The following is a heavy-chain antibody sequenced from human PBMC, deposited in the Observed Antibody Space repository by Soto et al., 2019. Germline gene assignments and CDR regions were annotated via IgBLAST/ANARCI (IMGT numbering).Heavy chain of an antibody. D-gene: IGHD2-15*01. CDR2: INSDGSST. CDR1: GFTFSSYW. J-gene: IGHJ4*02. CDR3: VRTSLVVAAATREDY. V-gene: IGHV3-74*01. Sequence: EVQLVESGGGLVQPGESLRLSCAASGFTFSSYWMHWVRQAPGKGLVWVSSINSDGSSTSYAGSVKGRFTISRDNAKNTLYLQMNSLRAEDTAVYYCVRTSLVVAAATREDYWGQGTLVTVSP.